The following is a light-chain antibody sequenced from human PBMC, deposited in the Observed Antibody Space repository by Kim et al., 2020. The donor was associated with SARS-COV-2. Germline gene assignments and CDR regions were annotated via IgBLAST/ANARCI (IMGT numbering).Light chain of an antibody. V-gene: IGKV1-33*01. CDR1: QDITNS. CDR2: DVY. J-gene: IGKJ2*01. Sequence: SVSVGDRVTIPCQATQDITNSLNWYRQTPGKAPELLIYDVYDLHRGAPSMFSGGGSGTEFTFPISSLQPEDFATYYCPQYASLPVTFGQGPKLEI. CDR3: PQYASLPVT.